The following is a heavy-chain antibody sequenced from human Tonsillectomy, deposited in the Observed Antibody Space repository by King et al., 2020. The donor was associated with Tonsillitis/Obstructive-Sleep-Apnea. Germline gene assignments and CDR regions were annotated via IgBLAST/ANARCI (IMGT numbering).Heavy chain of an antibody. D-gene: IGHD2-8*01. CDR1: GGSISGYY. CDR2: NYYSWGT. Sequence: QLQESGPGLVKPSETLSLTCTVFGGSISGYYWSWIRQPPGKGLEWIAYNYYSWGTNYNPSLKSRVTISVDTSKSQFSLKLSSVTAADTAVYYCAREGAVMNAFDIWGQGTMVTVSS. J-gene: IGHJ3*02. V-gene: IGHV4-59*01. CDR3: AREGAVMNAFDI.